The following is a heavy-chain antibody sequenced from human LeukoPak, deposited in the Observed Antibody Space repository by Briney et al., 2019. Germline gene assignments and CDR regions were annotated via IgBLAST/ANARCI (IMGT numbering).Heavy chain of an antibody. Sequence: PSETLSLTCTVSGGSISSGGYYWSWIRQPPGKGLEWIGYIYHSGSTYYNPSLKSRVTISVDRSKNQFSLKLSSVTAADTAVYYCARVTSSSWPFDYWGQGTLVTVSS. CDR2: IYHSGST. CDR3: ARVTSSSWPFDY. V-gene: IGHV4-30-2*01. CDR1: GGSISSGGYY. J-gene: IGHJ4*02. D-gene: IGHD6-13*01.